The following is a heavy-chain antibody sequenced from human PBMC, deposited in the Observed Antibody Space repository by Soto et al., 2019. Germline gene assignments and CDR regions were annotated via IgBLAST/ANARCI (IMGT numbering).Heavy chain of an antibody. CDR3: ATSYGSGYRAFDF. J-gene: IGHJ4*02. CDR2: VNPILSMS. V-gene: IGHV1-69*04. D-gene: IGHD3-10*01. Sequence: QVQLVQSGAEVKRPGSSVKVSCKASGDTFNFYSINWVRQAPGLGLEWMGRVNPILSMSNYAQRFQGRVTXTXDXXTSTAYIELSGLRSEDTAIYYCATSYGSGYRAFDFWGQGALVTVSS. CDR1: GDTFNFYS.